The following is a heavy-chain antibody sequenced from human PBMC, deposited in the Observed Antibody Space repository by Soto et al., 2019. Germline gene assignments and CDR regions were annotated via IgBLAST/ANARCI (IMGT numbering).Heavy chain of an antibody. CDR2: INPNSGGT. V-gene: IGHV1-2*04. Sequence: ASVKVSCKASGYTFTGYYMHWVRQAPGQGLEWMGWINPNSGGTNYAQKFQGWVTMTRDTSISTAYMELSSLRSEDAAVYYCARPSRQLLWEYYMDVWGKGTTVTVSS. CDR1: GYTFTGYY. J-gene: IGHJ6*03. CDR3: ARPSRQLLWEYYMDV. D-gene: IGHD2-2*01.